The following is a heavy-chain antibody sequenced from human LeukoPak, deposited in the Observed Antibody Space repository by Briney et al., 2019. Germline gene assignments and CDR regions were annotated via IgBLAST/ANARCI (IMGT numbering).Heavy chain of an antibody. CDR1: GDSISSSSYY. CDR2: IYYIGST. Sequence: PSETLSLTCTVSGDSISSSSYYWGWIRQPPGKGLEWIGSIYYIGSTYYNPSLKSRVTISIDTSKNQFSLKLSSVTAADTAVYYCVRGRRVNYYDTSGYYAYFFDYWGQGILVTVSS. D-gene: IGHD3-22*01. J-gene: IGHJ4*02. V-gene: IGHV4-39*07. CDR3: VRGRRVNYYDTSGYYAYFFDY.